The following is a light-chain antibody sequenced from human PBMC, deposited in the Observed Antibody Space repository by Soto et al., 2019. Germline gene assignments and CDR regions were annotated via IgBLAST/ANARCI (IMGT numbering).Light chain of an antibody. CDR2: DVS. CDR3: SSYTGATTYV. J-gene: IGLJ1*01. CDR1: SSDVGAYNY. V-gene: IGLV2-14*01. Sequence: QSVLTQPASVSGSPGQSITISCTGTSSDVGAYNYGSWYQQYPGEAPKVIIYDVSHRPAGVSNRFSGSKSGNTASLTISGLQTQDEADYYCSSYTGATTYVFGTGTKVTVL.